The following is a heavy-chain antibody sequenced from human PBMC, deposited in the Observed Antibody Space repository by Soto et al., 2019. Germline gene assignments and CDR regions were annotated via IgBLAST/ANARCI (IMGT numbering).Heavy chain of an antibody. CDR1: GGTFSSYA. V-gene: IGHV1-69*06. Sequence: SVKVSCKASGGTFSSYAISWVRQAPGQGLEWMGGIIPIFGTANYAQKFQGRVTITADKSTSTAYMELSSLRSEDTAVYYCASVGSGWYVGAFDIWGQGTMVTVSS. D-gene: IGHD6-19*01. CDR3: ASVGSGWYVGAFDI. CDR2: IIPIFGTA. J-gene: IGHJ3*02.